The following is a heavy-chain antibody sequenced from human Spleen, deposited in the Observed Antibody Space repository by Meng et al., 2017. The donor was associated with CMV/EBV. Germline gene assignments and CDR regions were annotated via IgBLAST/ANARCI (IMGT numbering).Heavy chain of an antibody. Sequence: SVKVSCKTSGDTFSTDGINWVRQAPGQGLEWMGGIIPILGVPDYAQKFQGRVTIAADESTNTVYMELSSLRSDDTALYFCARADYDRYRAAYYFDYWGQGTLVTVSS. CDR1: GDTFSTDG. D-gene: IGHD3-22*01. V-gene: IGHV1-69*10. CDR3: ARADYDRYRAAYYFDY. J-gene: IGHJ4*02. CDR2: IIPILGVP.